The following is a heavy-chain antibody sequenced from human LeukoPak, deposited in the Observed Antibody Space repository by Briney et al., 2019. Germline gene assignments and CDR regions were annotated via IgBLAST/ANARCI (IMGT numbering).Heavy chain of an antibody. CDR3: AKRGLTYYYDY. CDR2: ISYDGSDK. Sequence: GRSLRLSCAASLWMFSSYGMLWVRQAPGKGLEWVAVISYDGSDKYHADSVKGRFTISRDNSKNTVYLQMNSLRAEHTAVYYSAKRGLTYYYDYWGQGTLVTVSS. CDR1: LWMFSSYG. J-gene: IGHJ4*02. D-gene: IGHD1-20*01. V-gene: IGHV3-30*18.